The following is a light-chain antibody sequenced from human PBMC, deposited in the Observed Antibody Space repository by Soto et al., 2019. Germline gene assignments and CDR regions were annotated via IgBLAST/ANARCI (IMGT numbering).Light chain of an antibody. CDR3: QQYYSTPWT. V-gene: IGKV4-1*01. J-gene: IGKJ1*01. CDR2: WAS. CDR1: QSILYTSNNNNY. Sequence: DIVMTQSPDSLAVSLGERATINYKTSQSILYTSNNNNYLAWYQQVPGQPPKLLIHWASTRESGVPDRFSGSGSGTDFTLTISSLQAEDVAVYFCQQYYSTPWTFGHGTKVEIK.